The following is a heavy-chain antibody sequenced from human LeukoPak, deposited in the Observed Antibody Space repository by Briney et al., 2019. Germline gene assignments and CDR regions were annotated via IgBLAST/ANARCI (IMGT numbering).Heavy chain of an antibody. CDR3: ARSVYYDILAPYGMDV. D-gene: IGHD3-9*01. J-gene: IGHJ6*02. CDR2: INPNSGGT. V-gene: IGHV1-2*02. Sequence: ASVKVSCKASGYTFTGYYMHWVRQAPGQGLEWMGWINPNSGGTNYAQKFQGRVTMTRDTSISTAYMELSRLRSDDTAVYYCARSVYYDILAPYGMDVWGQGTTVTVSS. CDR1: GYTFTGYY.